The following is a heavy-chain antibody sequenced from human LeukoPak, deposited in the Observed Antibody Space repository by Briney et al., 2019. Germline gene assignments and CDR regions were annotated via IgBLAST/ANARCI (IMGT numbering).Heavy chain of an antibody. CDR2: IYHSGST. J-gene: IGHJ6*02. CDR3: VRHAATRHNYGMDV. CDR1: GGSISYYY. D-gene: IGHD6-13*01. V-gene: IGHV4-59*08. Sequence: SETLSLTCTVSGGSISYYYWSWIRQPPGKGLEWIGHIYHSGSTNYNPSFKSRVTISVDTSKNHFSLYLSSVTAEDTAVYYCVRHAATRHNYGMDVWGQGTTVTVSS.